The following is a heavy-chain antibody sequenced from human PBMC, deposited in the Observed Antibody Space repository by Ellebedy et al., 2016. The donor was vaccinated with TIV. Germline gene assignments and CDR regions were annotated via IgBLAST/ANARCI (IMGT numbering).Heavy chain of an antibody. J-gene: IGHJ4*02. V-gene: IGHV3-7*01. CDR2: IQQDGSEK. CDR3: ARVNVVGALDY. D-gene: IGHD2-15*01. Sequence: GESLKLSCAASGFPFSNYWMSWVRQAPGKGLGWVASIQQDGSEKYYVDSVKGRVTISRDNDKISLSLQMNSLRAEDTAVYYCARVNVVGALDYWGQGTLVTVSS. CDR1: GFPFSNYW.